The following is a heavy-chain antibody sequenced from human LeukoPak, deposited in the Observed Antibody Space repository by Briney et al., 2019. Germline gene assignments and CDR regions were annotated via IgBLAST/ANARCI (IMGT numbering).Heavy chain of an antibody. D-gene: IGHD2-2*01. CDR2: INPNSGGT. Sequence: GASVKVSCKASGYTFTGYYMHWVRQAPGQGLEWMGWINPNSGGTNYAQKFQGRVTMTRGTSISTAYMELSRLRSDDTAVYYCARGGVVVVPAAILAYFDYWGQGTLVTVSS. J-gene: IGHJ4*02. CDR1: GYTFTGYY. CDR3: ARGGVVVVPAAILAYFDY. V-gene: IGHV1-2*02.